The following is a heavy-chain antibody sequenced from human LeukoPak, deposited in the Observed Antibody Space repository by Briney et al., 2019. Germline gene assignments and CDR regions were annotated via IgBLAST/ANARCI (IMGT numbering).Heavy chain of an antibody. CDR2: ISSSSSTI. D-gene: IGHD6-13*01. Sequence: GGSLRLSCAASGFTFSSYAMSWVRQAPGKGLEWVSAISSSSSTIYYADSVKGRFTISRDNAKNSLYLQMNSLRDEDTAVYYCARDLRVAAAGTFDYWGQGTLVTVSS. CDR1: GFTFSSYA. J-gene: IGHJ4*02. V-gene: IGHV3-48*02. CDR3: ARDLRVAAAGTFDY.